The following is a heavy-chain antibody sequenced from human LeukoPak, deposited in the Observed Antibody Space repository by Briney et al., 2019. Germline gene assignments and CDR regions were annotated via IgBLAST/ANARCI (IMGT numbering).Heavy chain of an antibody. D-gene: IGHD2-2*01. CDR2: IYHSGST. J-gene: IGHJ4*02. V-gene: IGHV4-38-2*01. Sequence: PSETLSLTCAVSGYSISSGYYWGWIRQPPGKGLEWIGSIYHSGSTYYNPSLKSRVTISVDTSKNQFSLKLSSVTAADTAVYYCARGLGYCSSTSCSFDYWGQGTLVTVSS. CDR3: ARGLGYCSSTSCSFDY. CDR1: GYSISSGYY.